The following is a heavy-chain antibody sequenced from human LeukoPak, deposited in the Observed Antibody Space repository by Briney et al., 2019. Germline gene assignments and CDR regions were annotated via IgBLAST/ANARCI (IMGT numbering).Heavy chain of an antibody. J-gene: IGHJ3*02. V-gene: IGHV1-18*01. CDR1: GYTFTTYG. D-gene: IGHD7-27*01. CDR2: VSAYNGNT. CDR3: ARGLLTARARVAFDI. Sequence: ASVKGSCKASGYTFTTYGISWVRQAPGQGLEWMGWVSAYNGNTNYAQKLQGRVTMTTDTSANTAYMELGSLRSDDTAVYYCARGLLTARARVAFDIWGQGTMVTVSS.